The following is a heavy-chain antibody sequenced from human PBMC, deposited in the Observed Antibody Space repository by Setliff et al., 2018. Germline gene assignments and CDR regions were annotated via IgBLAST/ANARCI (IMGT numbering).Heavy chain of an antibody. CDR3: AASPGGLGY. CDR2: MNPITGAT. Sequence: ASVKVSCKASGYTFKTYGFTWVRQAPGQGLEWMGWMNPITGATKYAQKFQARVTMTRDTSITTAYMDLSSLRSDDTAVYYCAASPGGLGYWGQGTLVTVSS. V-gene: IGHV1-2*02. CDR1: GYTFKTYG. D-gene: IGHD3-10*01. J-gene: IGHJ4*02.